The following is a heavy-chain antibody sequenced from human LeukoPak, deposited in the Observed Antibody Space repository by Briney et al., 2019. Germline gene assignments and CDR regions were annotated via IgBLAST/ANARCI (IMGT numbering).Heavy chain of an antibody. CDR3: ARGHVGATYFDY. V-gene: IGHV3-21*01. Sequence: PGGSLRLSCAASGFTFSSYSMNWVRQAPGKGLEWVSSISSSSSYIYYADSVKGRFTISRDNAKNSLYLQMNSLRAEDTAVYYCARGHVGATYFDYWGQGTLVTVS. D-gene: IGHD1-26*01. CDR2: ISSSSSYI. CDR1: GFTFSSYS. J-gene: IGHJ4*02.